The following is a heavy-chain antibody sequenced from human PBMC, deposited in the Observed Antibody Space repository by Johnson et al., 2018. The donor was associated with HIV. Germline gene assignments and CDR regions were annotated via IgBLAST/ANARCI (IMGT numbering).Heavy chain of an antibody. CDR2: IYSGGST. Sequence: QVQLVESGGGVVQPGKSLRLSCAASGFTFSGYGMHWVRQAPGKGLEWVSVIYSGGSTYYADSVKGRITISRDNAKNSLYLQMSSLRAEDTALYYWARVGIHLWLGQTAPKNAVDIWGQGTMVTVSS. CDR1: GFTFSGYG. V-gene: IGHV3-NL1*01. J-gene: IGHJ3*02. CDR3: ARVGIHLWLGQTAPKNAVDI. D-gene: IGHD5-18*01.